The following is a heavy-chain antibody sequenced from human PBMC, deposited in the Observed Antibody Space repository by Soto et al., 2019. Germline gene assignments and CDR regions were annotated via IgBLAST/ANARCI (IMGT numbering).Heavy chain of an antibody. CDR2: IYYSGGT. V-gene: IGHV4-31*01. D-gene: IGHD5-12*01. CDR3: ARKDSGYADYMDV. J-gene: IGHJ6*03. CDR1: GGSISSGGYY. Sequence: QVQLQESGPGLVKPSQTLSLTCTVSGGSISSGGYYWSGIRQHPGKGLEWIGYIYYSGGTYYNPSLKSLVTMSVDTSENQFSLRLSSVTAADTAVYYCARKDSGYADYMDVWGKGTTVTVSS.